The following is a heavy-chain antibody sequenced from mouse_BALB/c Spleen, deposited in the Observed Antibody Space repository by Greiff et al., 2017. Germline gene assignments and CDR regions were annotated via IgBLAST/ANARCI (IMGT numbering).Heavy chain of an antibody. J-gene: IGHJ4*01. V-gene: IGHV1S132*01. CDR2: IFPGTGTT. D-gene: IGHD2-3*01. CDR3: ARKGYYVPLYYAMDY. Sequence: QVQLKQSGAELVKPGASVKLSCKASGYTFTSYWIQWVKQRPGQGLGWIGEIFPGTGTTYYNAKFKGKATLTRDTSSSTAYMQHSSLTSEDSAVYCCARKGYYVPLYYAMDYWGQGTSVTVSA. CDR1: GYTFTSYW.